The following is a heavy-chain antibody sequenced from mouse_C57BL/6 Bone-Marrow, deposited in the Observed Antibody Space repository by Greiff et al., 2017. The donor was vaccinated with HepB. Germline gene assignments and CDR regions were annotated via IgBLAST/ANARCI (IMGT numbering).Heavy chain of an antibody. D-gene: IGHD1-1*01. V-gene: IGHV1-18*01. CDR2: INPNNGGT. Sequence: EVQLQHSGPELVKPGASVKIPCKASGYTFTDYNMDWVKQSHGKSLEWIGDINPNNGGTIYNQKLKGKATLTVDKSSSTAYMELRNLTSEDTAVYYCARPYYGSSYVGAMDYGGQGTSVTVSS. CDR3: ARPYYGSSYVGAMDY. J-gene: IGHJ4*01. CDR1: GYTFTDYN.